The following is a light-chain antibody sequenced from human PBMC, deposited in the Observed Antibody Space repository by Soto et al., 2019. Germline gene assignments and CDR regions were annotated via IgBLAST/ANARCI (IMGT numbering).Light chain of an antibody. V-gene: IGKV3D-20*02. CDR3: QHRSSWPGA. CDR2: GAS. J-gene: IGKJ3*01. CDR1: QSISSNY. Sequence: EIVLTQSPGTLSLSPGERATLSCRASQSISSNYLAWYQQRPGQTPRLLIYGASSRGAGIPDRFSGSGSGTDFTLTISRLEPEDFAVYYCQHRSSWPGAFGPGTKVDIK.